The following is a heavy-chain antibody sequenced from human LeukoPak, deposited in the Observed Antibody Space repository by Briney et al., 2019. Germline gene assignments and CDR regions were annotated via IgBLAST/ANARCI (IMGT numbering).Heavy chain of an antibody. J-gene: IGHJ4*02. CDR1: GFTFSSYS. CDR3: ARDSVRFLEWLLPFDY. CDR2: ISSSSSTI. V-gene: IGHV3-48*01. D-gene: IGHD3-3*01. Sequence: AGGSLRLSCAASGFTFSSYSMNWVRQAPGKGLEWVSYISSSSSTIYYADSVKGRFTISRDNAKSSLYLQMNSLRAEDTAVYYCARDSVRFLEWLLPFDYWGQGTLVTVSS.